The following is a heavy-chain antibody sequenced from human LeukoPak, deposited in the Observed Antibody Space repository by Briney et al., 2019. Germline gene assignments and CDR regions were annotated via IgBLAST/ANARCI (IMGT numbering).Heavy chain of an antibody. J-gene: IGHJ3*02. V-gene: IGHV3-48*01. CDR2: ISSSSSTI. CDR1: GFTSSSYS. D-gene: IGHD1-26*01. CDR3: ARSDNSGSYSGAFDI. Sequence: GGSLRLSCAASGFTSSSYSMNWLRQAPGKGLEWVSYISSSSSTIYYADSVKGRFTISRDNAKNSLYLQMNSLRAEDTAVYYCARSDNSGSYSGAFDIWGQGTMVTVSS.